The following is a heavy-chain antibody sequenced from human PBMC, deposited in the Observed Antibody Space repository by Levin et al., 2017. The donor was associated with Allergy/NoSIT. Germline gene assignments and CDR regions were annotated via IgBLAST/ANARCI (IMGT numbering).Heavy chain of an antibody. V-gene: IGHV3-21*01. CDR1: GFTFSSSS. CDR2: ISSSSSYI. D-gene: IGHD1-26*01. Sequence: GESLKISCAASGFTFSSSSMNWVRQAPGKGLEWVSSISSSSSYIYYADSVKGRFTISRDNAKNSLYLQMNSLRAEDTAVYYCARLNSGSYWGHFDYWGQGTLVTVSS. J-gene: IGHJ4*02. CDR3: ARLNSGSYWGHFDY.